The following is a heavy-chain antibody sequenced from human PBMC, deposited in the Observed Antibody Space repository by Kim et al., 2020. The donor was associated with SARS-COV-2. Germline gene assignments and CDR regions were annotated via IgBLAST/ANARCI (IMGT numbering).Heavy chain of an antibody. CDR3: AREGPGTFYFDY. CDR2: T. J-gene: IGHJ4*02. Sequence: TGYAQGFQGRVTVTRDTSTSTVYMELSSLRSEDTAVYYCAREGPGTFYFDYWGQGTLVIVSS. V-gene: IGHV1-46*01.